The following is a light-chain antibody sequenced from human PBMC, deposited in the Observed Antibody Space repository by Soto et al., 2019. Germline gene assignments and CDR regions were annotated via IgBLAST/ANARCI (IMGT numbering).Light chain of an antibody. CDR1: SSDVGGYNY. Sequence: QSALTQPASVSGSPGQSITISCTGTSSDVGGYNYVSWYQQHPGKAPKLMIYDVSNRPSGVSNRFSGSKSGNTASLTISGLLAEDGADYYCSSYTSSSTLGVFGGGTQLTVL. V-gene: IGLV2-14*01. CDR2: DVS. J-gene: IGLJ3*02. CDR3: SSYTSSSTLGV.